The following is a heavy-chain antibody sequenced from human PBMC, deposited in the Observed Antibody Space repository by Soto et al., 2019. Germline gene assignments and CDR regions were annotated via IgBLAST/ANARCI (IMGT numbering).Heavy chain of an antibody. CDR1: GFTFGSYS. Sequence: WWSLRLSCAASGFTFGSYSMNWVRQAPGKGLEWVSYISSSSSTICYADSVKGRFTISRDNSKNTLYLQMNSLRVEDTATYYCAGALENPYFYYGLNVWGQGTTVTVSS. V-gene: IGHV3-48*01. J-gene: IGHJ6*02. CDR2: ISSSSSTI. D-gene: IGHD1-1*01. CDR3: AGALENPYFYYGLNV.